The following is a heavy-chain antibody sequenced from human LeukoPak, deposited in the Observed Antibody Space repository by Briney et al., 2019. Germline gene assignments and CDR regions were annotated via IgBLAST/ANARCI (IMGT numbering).Heavy chain of an antibody. CDR3: ARLSTVTTSFDY. CDR2: IYTSGTT. Sequence: SETLSLTCTVSGGPISSYYWSWIRQPPGKGLEWIGRIYTSGTTHYNPSLKSRVTMSVDTSKNQFSLKLSSVTAADTAVYYCARLSTVTTSFDYWGQGTLVTVSS. CDR1: GGPISSYY. D-gene: IGHD4-17*01. V-gene: IGHV4-4*07. J-gene: IGHJ4*02.